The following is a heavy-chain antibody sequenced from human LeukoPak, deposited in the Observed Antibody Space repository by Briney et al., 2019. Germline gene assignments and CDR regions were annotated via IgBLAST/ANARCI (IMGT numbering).Heavy chain of an antibody. V-gene: IGHV3-49*03. D-gene: IGHD3-10*01. J-gene: IGHJ4*02. CDR2: IRSKAYGGTT. CDR3: TRDFLAYYYGSGSYPYYFDY. CDR1: GFTFGDYA. Sequence: TGGSLRLSCTASGFTFGDYAMSWFRQAPGKGLEWVGFIRSKAYGGTTEYAASVKGRFTISRDDSKSIAYLQMNSLKTEDTAVYYCTRDFLAYYYGSGSYPYYFDYWGQGTLVTVSS.